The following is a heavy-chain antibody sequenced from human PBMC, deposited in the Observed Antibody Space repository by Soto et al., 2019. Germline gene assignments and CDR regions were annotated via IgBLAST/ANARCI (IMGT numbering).Heavy chain of an antibody. CDR1: GGSISSSSHH. CDR2: IYHSGTT. Sequence: PSETLSLTCTVSGGSISSSSHHWGWIRQPPGKGLEWIGSIYHSGTTYYNQPLKSRVTISVDTSKNQFYLKLSSVTAADTSVYYCARDQLEGNWFDPWGQGTLVTVSS. D-gene: IGHD1-1*01. CDR3: ARDQLEGNWFDP. J-gene: IGHJ5*02. V-gene: IGHV4-39*07.